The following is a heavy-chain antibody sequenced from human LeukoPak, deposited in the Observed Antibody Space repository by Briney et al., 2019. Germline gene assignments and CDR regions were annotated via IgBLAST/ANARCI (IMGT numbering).Heavy chain of an antibody. CDR3: ARALYSGYEKDY. D-gene: IGHD5-12*01. J-gene: IGHJ4*02. Sequence: PSETLSLTCAVSGGSISSGGYSWSWIRQPPGKGLEWIGYIYYSGSTYYNPSLKSRVTISVDTSKNQFSLKLSSVTAADTAVYYCARALYSGYEKDYWGQGTLVTVSS. CDR1: GGSISSGGYS. CDR2: IYYSGST. V-gene: IGHV4-30-4*07.